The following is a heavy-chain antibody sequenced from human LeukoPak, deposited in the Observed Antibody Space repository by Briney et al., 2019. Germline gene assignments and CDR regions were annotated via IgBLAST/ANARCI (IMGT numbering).Heavy chain of an antibody. CDR3: ARDIGNSGFNLDY. V-gene: IGHV3-33*01. D-gene: IGHD5-12*01. Sequence: GGSLRLSCVVSGFTFSTHGFHWVRQAPGKGLEWVSVIWHDGGRKEYADSVRGRFTISRDNSNLYLQMNSLRAEDTAIYYCARDIGNSGFNLDYWGQGTRVTVSS. CDR1: GFTFSTHG. J-gene: IGHJ4*02. CDR2: IWHDGGRK.